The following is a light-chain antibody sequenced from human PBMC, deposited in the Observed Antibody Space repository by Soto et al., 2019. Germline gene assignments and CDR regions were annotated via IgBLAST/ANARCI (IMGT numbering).Light chain of an antibody. V-gene: IGLV3-1*01. Sequence: SYELTQPPSMSVSPGQTATITCSGEKLGEKYVSWYQQKAGQSPVLVIYQDTKRPSGIPERFSGSNSGNTATLTISGTQAVDEADYYCQAWDSRNGVFATGTKVTVL. J-gene: IGLJ1*01. CDR2: QDT. CDR3: QAWDSRNGV. CDR1: KLGEKY.